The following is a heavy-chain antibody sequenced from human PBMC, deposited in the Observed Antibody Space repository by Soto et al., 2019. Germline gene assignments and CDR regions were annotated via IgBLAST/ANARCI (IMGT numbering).Heavy chain of an antibody. Sequence: QVQLVQSGAEVKKPGSSVKVSCKASGGTFSSYAISWVRQAPGQGLEWMGGIIPIFGTANYAQKFQGRVTITADESTSTAYMELSSLRSEDTAVYYCAREGSFVSSGSYAGWFDPWGQGTLVTVSS. CDR2: IIPIFGTA. CDR1: GGTFSSYA. D-gene: IGHD3-10*01. CDR3: AREGSFVSSGSYAGWFDP. V-gene: IGHV1-69*01. J-gene: IGHJ5*02.